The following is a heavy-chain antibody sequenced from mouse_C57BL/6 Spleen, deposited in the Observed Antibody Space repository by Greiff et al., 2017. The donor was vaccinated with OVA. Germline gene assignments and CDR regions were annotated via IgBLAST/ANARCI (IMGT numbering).Heavy chain of an antibody. V-gene: IGHV1-39*01. D-gene: IGHD1-1*01. J-gene: IGHJ1*03. CDR1: GYSFTDSN. CDR2: INPNYGTT. CDR3: ARSPRVVATRYLDD. Sequence: EVQLQQSGPELVQPGASVKISCTASGYSFTDSNMNWVKQSNGKSLEWIGVINPNYGTTSYNQKFTGKATLPVDQSYSTDYMQINSLPSEDSAFEYYARSPRVVATRYLDDWGTGTTVTVSS.